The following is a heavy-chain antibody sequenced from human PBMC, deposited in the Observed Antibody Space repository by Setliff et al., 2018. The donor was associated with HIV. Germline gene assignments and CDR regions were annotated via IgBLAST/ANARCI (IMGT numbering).Heavy chain of an antibody. CDR3: ATDPGYSSTWYSESFQH. D-gene: IGHD6-13*01. V-gene: IGHV1-24*01. CDR1: AGTFNNYA. J-gene: IGHJ1*01. Sequence: ASVKVSCKASAGTFNNYAISWVRQAPGKGLEWVANFDPEDGETFYAQKFQGRLTMTEDTSTDTAYMELSSLRSDDTAMYYCATDPGYSSTWYSESFQHWGQGTVVTVSS. CDR2: FDPEDGET.